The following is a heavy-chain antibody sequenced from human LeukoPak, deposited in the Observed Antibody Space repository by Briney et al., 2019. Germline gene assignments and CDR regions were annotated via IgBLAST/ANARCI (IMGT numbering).Heavy chain of an antibody. CDR3: AKALSGSPPPY. Sequence: GGSLRLSCAASGFTFSSYDMHWVRQAPGKGLEGVAVISYDRSNKYYADSLKGRFTISRDNSKNTLYLQMNSLRAEDTAGYDCAKALSGSPPPYWGQGTLVTVSS. V-gene: IGHV3-30*18. J-gene: IGHJ4*02. CDR2: ISYDRSNK. D-gene: IGHD3-10*01. CDR1: GFTFSSYD.